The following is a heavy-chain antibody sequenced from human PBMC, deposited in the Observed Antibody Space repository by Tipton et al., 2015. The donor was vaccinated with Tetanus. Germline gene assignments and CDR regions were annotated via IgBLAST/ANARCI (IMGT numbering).Heavy chain of an antibody. CDR3: ARGGTMDY. CDR2: INTDKGST. Sequence: QSGAEVKKPGASVKVSCKASGYTFTSFGINWVRQAPGQGLEWMGWINTDKGSTNYAQNLQDRVIMTTDTSTLTAYMELRSLRSDDTAVYYCARGGTMDYWGQGTLVTVSA. J-gene: IGHJ4*02. V-gene: IGHV1-18*01. CDR1: GYTFTSFG. D-gene: IGHD1-1*01.